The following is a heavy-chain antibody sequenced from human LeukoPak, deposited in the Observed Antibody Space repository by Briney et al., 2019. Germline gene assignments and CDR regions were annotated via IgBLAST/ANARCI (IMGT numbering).Heavy chain of an antibody. CDR2: INHSGST. Sequence: SETLSLTCTVSGGSISGYYWSWIRQPPGKGLEWIGEINHSGSTNYNPSLKSRVTISVDTSKNQFSLKLSSVTAADTAVYYCARLWFGDPHPRGWFDPWGQGTLVTVSS. CDR3: ARLWFGDPHPRGWFDP. V-gene: IGHV4-34*01. CDR1: GGSISGYY. D-gene: IGHD3-10*01. J-gene: IGHJ5*02.